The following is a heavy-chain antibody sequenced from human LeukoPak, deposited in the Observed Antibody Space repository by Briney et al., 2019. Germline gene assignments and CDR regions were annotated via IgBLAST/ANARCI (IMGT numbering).Heavy chain of an antibody. D-gene: IGHD3-16*01. V-gene: IGHV3-7*03. J-gene: IGHJ6*02. Sequence: PGGSLRLSCAASGFSFSSYWMNWARQAPGKGVEWVASINHNGNVNYYVDSVKGRFTISRHNAKNSLYLQMSNLRAEDTAVYFCARGGGLDVWGQGATVTVSS. CDR2: INHNGNVN. CDR1: GFSFSSYW. CDR3: ARGGGLDV.